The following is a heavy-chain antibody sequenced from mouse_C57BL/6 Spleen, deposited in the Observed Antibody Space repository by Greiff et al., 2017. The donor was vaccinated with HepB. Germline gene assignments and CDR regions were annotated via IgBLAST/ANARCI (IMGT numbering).Heavy chain of an antibody. Sequence: QVQLQQPGAELVKPGASVKLSCKASGYTFTSYWMHWVKQRPGQGLEWIGMIHPNSGSTNYNEKFKSKATLTVDKSSSTAYMQLSSLTSEDSAVYYCARRGYYGRGYFDVWGTGTTVTVSS. J-gene: IGHJ1*03. CDR1: GYTFTSYW. CDR2: IHPNSGST. D-gene: IGHD1-1*01. CDR3: ARRGYYGRGYFDV. V-gene: IGHV1-64*01.